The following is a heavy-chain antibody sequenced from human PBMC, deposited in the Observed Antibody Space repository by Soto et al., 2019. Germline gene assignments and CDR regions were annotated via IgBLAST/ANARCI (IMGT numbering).Heavy chain of an antibody. V-gene: IGHV4-59*08. J-gene: IGHJ5*02. D-gene: IGHD6-13*01. Sequence: SETLSLTCTVSGGSISSYYWSWIRQPPGKGLEWIGYIYYSGSTNYNPSLKSRVTISVDTSKNQFSLKLSSVTAADTAVYYCARHRLEGWSSWYSWFDPWGQGTLVTVSS. CDR1: GGSISSYY. CDR3: ARHRLEGWSSWYSWFDP. CDR2: IYYSGST.